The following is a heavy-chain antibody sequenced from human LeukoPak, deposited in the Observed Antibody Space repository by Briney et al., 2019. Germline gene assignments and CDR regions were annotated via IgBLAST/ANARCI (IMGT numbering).Heavy chain of an antibody. CDR1: GYTFTGYY. J-gene: IGHJ4*02. CDR3: ATYYSDTSARD. D-gene: IGHD3-10*01. CDR2: INPNSGGT. V-gene: IGHV1-2*02. Sequence: ASVKVSCKASGYTFTGYYMHWVRQAPGQGLESMGWINPNSGGTNSAPKFQGRVTMTRDTSISTAYMELSGLTSDDTAVYFCATYYSDTSARDWGQGTLVTVSS.